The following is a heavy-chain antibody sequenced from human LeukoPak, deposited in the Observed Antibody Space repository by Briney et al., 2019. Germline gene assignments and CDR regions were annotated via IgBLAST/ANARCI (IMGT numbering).Heavy chain of an antibody. CDR3: ARHTGAPSHSGSYHHY. J-gene: IGHJ4*02. D-gene: IGHD1-26*01. CDR1: GGSISSSSYY. CDR2: IYYSGST. Sequence: PSETLSLTCTVSGGSISSSSYYWGWIRQPPGKGLEWIGSIYYSGSTYYNPSLKSRVTISVDTSKNQFSLKLSSVTAADTAVYYCARHTGAPSHSGSYHHYWGQGTLVTVS. V-gene: IGHV4-39*01.